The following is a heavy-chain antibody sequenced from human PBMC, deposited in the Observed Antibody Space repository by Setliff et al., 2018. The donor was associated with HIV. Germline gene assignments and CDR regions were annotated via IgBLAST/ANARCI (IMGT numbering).Heavy chain of an antibody. J-gene: IGHJ3*02. CDR1: GYTFATYD. CDR2: VIPIFGTA. D-gene: IGHD3-16*01. Sequence: SVKVSCKASGYTFATYDITWVRQVPGQGLEWMGGVIPIFGTATYAQKFQGRVTITTDESTSTAYMDLSSLRSDDTAVYYCASPVRGRDAYNGWLGAFDIWGQGTMVTV. V-gene: IGHV1-69*05. CDR3: ASPVRGRDAYNGWLGAFDI.